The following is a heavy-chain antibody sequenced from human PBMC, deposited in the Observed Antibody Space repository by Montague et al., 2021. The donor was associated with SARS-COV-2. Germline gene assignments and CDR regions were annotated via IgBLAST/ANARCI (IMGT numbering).Heavy chain of an antibody. CDR2: ITYDGIDK. D-gene: IGHD3-22*01. V-gene: IGHV3-30*04. J-gene: IGHJ5*02. CDR1: GFIFSNFA. Sequence: SLRLSCAASGFIFSNFAFHWVRQAPGKGLEWVAIITYDGIDKFYADSVKGRFTISRDNAKNALYLQMNSLRADDTAVYYCWRSSGPWGQGTLVTVSS. CDR3: WRSSGP.